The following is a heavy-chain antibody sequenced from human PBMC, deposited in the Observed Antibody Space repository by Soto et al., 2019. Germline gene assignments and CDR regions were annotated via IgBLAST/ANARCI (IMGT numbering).Heavy chain of an antibody. CDR2: IGSSSTTI. CDR1: GFTCSSYS. Sequence: PGGSLRISSAASGFTCSSYSFNWVCQAPGKGLEWLSYIGSSSTTIYYADSVKGRFIISRDNAKNSLYLQMNSLRPEYTAVYYCAREQQLAFDNWGQGTRVTVSS. V-gene: IGHV3-48*01. CDR3: AREQQLAFDN. J-gene: IGHJ4*02. D-gene: IGHD6-13*01.